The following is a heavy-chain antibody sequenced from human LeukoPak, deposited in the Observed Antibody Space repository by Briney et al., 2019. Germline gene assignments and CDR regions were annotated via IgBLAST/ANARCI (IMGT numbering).Heavy chain of an antibody. CDR3: ARVTATTPFDY. CDR1: GGSITIADYW. J-gene: IGHJ4*02. D-gene: IGHD1-1*01. V-gene: IGHV4-39*07. CDR2: IYYSGST. Sequence: PSETLSLTCTVSGGSITIADYWWAWIRQPPGKGLEWTASIYYSGSTRYNPSLESRVTISVDKSKNQFSLNLSSVTAADTAMYFCARVTATTPFDYWGQGTLVTVSS.